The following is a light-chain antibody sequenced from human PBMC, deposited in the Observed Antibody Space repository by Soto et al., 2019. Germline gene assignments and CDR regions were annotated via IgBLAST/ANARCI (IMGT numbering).Light chain of an antibody. Sequence: EVVMTPSPATLAVSPGERATLSCRASQSVSSNFAWYQQTAGQTPRLLIYGASTRATGVPARFSGSGSGTEFTLTISSLQSEDFTVYYCQQYNYWPRTFGQGTK. CDR1: QSVSSN. CDR2: GAS. V-gene: IGKV3-15*01. CDR3: QQYNYWPRT. J-gene: IGKJ1*01.